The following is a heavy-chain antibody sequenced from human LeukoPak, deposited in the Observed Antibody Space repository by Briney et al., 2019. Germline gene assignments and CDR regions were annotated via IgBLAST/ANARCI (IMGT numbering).Heavy chain of an antibody. CDR1: GFTFSSYA. D-gene: IGHD3-10*01. V-gene: IGHV3-23*01. CDR2: ISGSGGST. CDR3: AKAGEFYLYYYCGMDV. J-gene: IGHJ6*02. Sequence: GGSLRLSCAASGFTFSSYAMSWVRQAPGKGLEWVSAISGSGGSTYYADSVKGRFTISRDNSKNTLYLQMNSLRAEDTAVYYCAKAGEFYLYYYCGMDVWGQGTTATVSS.